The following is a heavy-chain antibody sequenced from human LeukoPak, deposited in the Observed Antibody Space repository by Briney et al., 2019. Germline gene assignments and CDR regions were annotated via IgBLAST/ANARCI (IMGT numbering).Heavy chain of an antibody. V-gene: IGHV3-21*01. CDR1: GFTFSRYS. J-gene: IGHJ4*02. CDR2: ISSSSSYI. CDR3: ARDSTTRGLDY. D-gene: IGHD1-14*01. Sequence: GGSLRLSCAASGFTFSRYSMNWVRQAPGKGLEWVSSISSSSSYIYYADSVKRRFTISRDNAKNSLYLQMNSLRAEDTAVYYCARDSTTRGLDYWGQGTLVTVSS.